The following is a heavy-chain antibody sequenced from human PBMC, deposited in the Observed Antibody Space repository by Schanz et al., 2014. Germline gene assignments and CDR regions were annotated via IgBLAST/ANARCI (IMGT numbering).Heavy chain of an antibody. CDR2: FIPILDVG. J-gene: IGHJ4*02. Sequence: QVQLVQSEAEVKKPGSSVKVSCKASRSTFSSYTISWVRQARGQGLEWVGRFIPILDVGNYAQQFQGRVTMTTDTSTGTAYMELSSLTSEDTAVHYCARGRGFYDYWGQGTLVTVSS. CDR3: ARGRGFYDY. V-gene: IGHV1-69*02. CDR1: RSTFSSYT. D-gene: IGHD3-10*01.